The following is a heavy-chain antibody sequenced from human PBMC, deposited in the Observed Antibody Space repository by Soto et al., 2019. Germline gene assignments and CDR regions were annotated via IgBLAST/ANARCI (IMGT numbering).Heavy chain of an antibody. CDR1: GYTFSAFW. J-gene: IGHJ6*02. CDR3: ALHSPGCCTKTTCQHYIGMGD. D-gene: IGHD4-4*01. CDR2: IDPRDSYS. V-gene: IGHV5-10-1*01. Sequence: PGESLKISCQASGYTFSAFWITWVRQMPGKGLEWMATIDPRDSYSNYSLSFQGHVTISADKSIGSAYLHWSTLEASDTAIYYCALHSPGCCTKTTCQHYIGMGDWSEGTRVS.